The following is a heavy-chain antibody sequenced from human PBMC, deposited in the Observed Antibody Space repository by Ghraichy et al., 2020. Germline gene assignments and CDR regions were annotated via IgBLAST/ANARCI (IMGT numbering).Heavy chain of an antibody. D-gene: IGHD3/OR15-3a*01. CDR2: IDPDNGGT. CDR3: ARDLHDSNDLWAGYYTGVGPFDI. V-gene: IGHV1-2*02. Sequence: ASVKVSCKASGNNFTGYYIHWVRQAPGQGLEWMGWIDPDNGGTNYAQKFQGRVTLTRDLSVSTAYMELTRLRSDDTAVYFCARDLHDSNDLWAGYYTGVGPFDIWGHGTMVTVSS. CDR1: GNNFTGYY. J-gene: IGHJ3*02.